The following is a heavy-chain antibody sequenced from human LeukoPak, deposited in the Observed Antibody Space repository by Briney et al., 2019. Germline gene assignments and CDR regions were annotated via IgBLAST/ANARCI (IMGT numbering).Heavy chain of an antibody. Sequence: PSETLSLTCTVSGRSIRSYYWSWLRQPAGKGLEWVGNIYDRGSTKYNPSLKSRVTISVDKSKDQFSLKLSSVTAADTAVYYCARGFVYYGSGSYLDYWGQGTLVTVSS. CDR3: ARGFVYYGSGSYLDY. V-gene: IGHV4-59*01. CDR2: IYDRGST. D-gene: IGHD3-10*01. CDR1: GRSIRSYY. J-gene: IGHJ4*02.